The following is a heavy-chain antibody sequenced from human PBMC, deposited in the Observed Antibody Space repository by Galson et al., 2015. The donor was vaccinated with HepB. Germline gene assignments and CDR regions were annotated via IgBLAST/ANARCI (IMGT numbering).Heavy chain of an antibody. J-gene: IGHJ4*02. Sequence: QSGAEVKKPGESLKISCKGSGYTFTSYWIGWVRQMPGKGLECMGIIYPGDSDTRYSPSFQGQITISADKSISTAYLQWSSLKASDTAMYYCARRGLYSSSSQYYFDYWGQGTLVTVSS. CDR1: GYTFTSYW. CDR3: ARRGLYSSSSQYYFDY. CDR2: IYPGDSDT. D-gene: IGHD6-6*01. V-gene: IGHV5-51*01.